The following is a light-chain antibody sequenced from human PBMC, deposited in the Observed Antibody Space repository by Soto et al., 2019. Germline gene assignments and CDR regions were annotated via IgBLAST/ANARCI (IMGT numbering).Light chain of an antibody. J-gene: IGKJ5*01. CDR1: QNINNY. CDR2: DSS. CDR3: QHPYSTPSLT. Sequence: VSRAPATMSAAAGCIVTKTCQASQNINNYLNWYQQKPGRAPKLLVYDSSNLEAGVPSRFRGSGSGTDFLLTISSLQPEDFADYFCQHPYSTPSLTCAHGTRLEIK. V-gene: IGKV1-39*01.